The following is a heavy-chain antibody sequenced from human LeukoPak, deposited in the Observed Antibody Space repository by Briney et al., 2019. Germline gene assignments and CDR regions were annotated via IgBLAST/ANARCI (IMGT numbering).Heavy chain of an antibody. D-gene: IGHD3-3*01. CDR1: GGSLNGHY. J-gene: IGHJ5*02. CDR2: GSESGGT. Sequence: PSETLSLTCAVYGGSLNGHYWSWIRQPPRKGLEWIGEGSESGGTKFNPSLKSRVTISADTSKNQFSLKVKSVTAADTAVYYCAKDGQSGFSFDPWGQGTLVTVSS. V-gene: IGHV4-34*01. CDR3: AKDGQSGFSFDP.